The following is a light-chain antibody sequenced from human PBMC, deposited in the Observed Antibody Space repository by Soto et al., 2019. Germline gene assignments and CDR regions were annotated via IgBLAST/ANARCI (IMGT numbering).Light chain of an antibody. J-gene: IGKJ2*01. CDR3: QQYNSYPYT. CDR1: QSISSW. V-gene: IGKV1-5*03. Sequence: DIQMTQSPSTLSASVGDRVSITCRASQSISSWLAWYQQKPGKAPKLLIYKASSLESGVPSRFSGSGSGTEFTLTISSLQPDDFATYYCQQYNSYPYTFGQGTKLEIK. CDR2: KAS.